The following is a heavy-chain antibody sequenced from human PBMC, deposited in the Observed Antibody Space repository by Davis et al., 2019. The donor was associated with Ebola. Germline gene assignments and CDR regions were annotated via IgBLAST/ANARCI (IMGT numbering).Heavy chain of an antibody. D-gene: IGHD1-26*01. Sequence: GSLRLSCAASGFTFSSHAMHWVRQAPGKGLEWVAIITHDANNKYYADSVKGRFTIARDNSKNTLYLQMNSLRAEDTAVYYCARDLDSGSYEDFDYWGQGTLVTVSS. CDR3: ARDLDSGSYEDFDY. CDR1: GFTFSSHA. CDR2: ITHDANNK. V-gene: IGHV3-30-3*01. J-gene: IGHJ4*02.